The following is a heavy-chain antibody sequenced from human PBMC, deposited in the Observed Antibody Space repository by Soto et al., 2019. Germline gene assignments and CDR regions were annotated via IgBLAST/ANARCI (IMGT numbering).Heavy chain of an antibody. V-gene: IGHV5-10-1*01. Sequence: HGESLKISCKGSGYSFTSYWISWVRQMPGKGLEWMGRIDPSDSYTNYSPPFQGHVTISADKSISTAYLQWSSLKASDTAMYYCARPHSAAAGQRNWFDPWGQGTLVTVSS. CDR2: IDPSDSYT. CDR3: ARPHSAAAGQRNWFDP. J-gene: IGHJ5*02. CDR1: GYSFTSYW. D-gene: IGHD6-13*01.